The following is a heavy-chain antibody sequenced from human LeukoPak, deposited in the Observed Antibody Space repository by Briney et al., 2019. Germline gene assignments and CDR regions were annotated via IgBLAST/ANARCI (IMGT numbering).Heavy chain of an antibody. CDR3: AREPRTSRTPYNWFDP. CDR2: ISAYNGNT. Sequence: ASVKVSCKASGYTFTSYGISWVRQAPGQGLEWMGWISAYNGNTNYAQKLQGRVAMTTDTSMSTAYMELRSLRSDDTAVYYCAREPRTSRTPYNWFDPWGQGTLVTVSS. CDR1: GYTFTSYG. V-gene: IGHV1-18*01. J-gene: IGHJ5*02. D-gene: IGHD1-7*01.